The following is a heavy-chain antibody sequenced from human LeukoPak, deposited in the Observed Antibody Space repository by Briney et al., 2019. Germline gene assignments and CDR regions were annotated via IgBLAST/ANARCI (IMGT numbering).Heavy chain of an antibody. CDR2: IYYSGST. Sequence: SETLSLTCTVSGGSISNYYWSWIRQPPGKGLEWIGYIYYSGSTSYNPSLKSRVTISVDTSKNQFSLKLSSVTAADTAVYYCARIPYDSSGYLRDYWGQGTLVTVSS. D-gene: IGHD3-22*01. CDR3: ARIPYDSSGYLRDY. V-gene: IGHV4-59*08. J-gene: IGHJ4*02. CDR1: GGSISNYY.